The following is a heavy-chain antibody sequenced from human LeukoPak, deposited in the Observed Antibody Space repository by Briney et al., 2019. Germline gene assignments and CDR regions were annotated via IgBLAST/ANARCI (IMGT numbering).Heavy chain of an antibody. V-gene: IGHV4-59*01. J-gene: IGHJ4*02. CDR1: GGSISSYY. CDR3: ARVGEAARPYYFDY. Sequence: SETPSLTCTVSGGSISSYYWSWIRQPAGKGLEWIGYIYYSGSTNYNPSLKSRVTISVDTSKNQFSLKLSSVTAADTAVYYCARVGEAARPYYFDYWGQGTLVTVSS. CDR2: IYYSGST. D-gene: IGHD6-6*01.